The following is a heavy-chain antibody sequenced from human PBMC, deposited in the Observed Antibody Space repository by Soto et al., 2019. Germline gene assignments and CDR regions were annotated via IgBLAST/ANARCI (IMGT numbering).Heavy chain of an antibody. Sequence: QVQLVQSGAEVKKPGSSVKVSCKASAGTIKSYAISWVRQAPGQGLEWIGGITPMFGPPNYAPKFQGRVTITADETTRTAYMDLSSLRSEDTTVYYCGRARIAAATDFYYYATDTWGQGTTVTVSS. CDR1: AGTIKSYA. J-gene: IGHJ6*02. CDR3: GRARIAAATDFYYYATDT. CDR2: ITPMFGPP. D-gene: IGHD6-13*01. V-gene: IGHV1-69*12.